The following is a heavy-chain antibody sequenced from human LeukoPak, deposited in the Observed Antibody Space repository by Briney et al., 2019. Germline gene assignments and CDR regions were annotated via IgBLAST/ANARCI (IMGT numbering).Heavy chain of an antibody. CDR2: IYYSGST. CDR1: GGSISSYY. J-gene: IGHJ6*02. D-gene: IGHD3-3*01. Sequence: SETLSLTCTVSGGSISSYYWSWIRQPPGKGLEWIGYIYYSGSTNYNPSLKSRVTISVDTSKNQFSLKLSSVTAADTAVYYCARLNYDFWSGYYYGMDVWGQGTTVTVSS. CDR3: ARLNYDFWSGYYYGMDV. V-gene: IGHV4-59*08.